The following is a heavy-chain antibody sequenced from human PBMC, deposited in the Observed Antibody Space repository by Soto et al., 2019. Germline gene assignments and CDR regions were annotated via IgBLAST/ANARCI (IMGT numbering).Heavy chain of an antibody. Sequence: QVQLQQWGAGLLKPSETLSLTCAVYGGSFSGYYWSWIRQPPRKGLEWIGEINHSGSTNYNPSLKSRVTISVDTAKNQLSLKLSSVTDADTAVYYCARGPSSSYSSSRRGWFDPWGQGTLVTVSS. D-gene: IGHD6-13*01. CDR3: ARGPSSSYSSSRRGWFDP. CDR2: INHSGST. CDR1: GGSFSGYY. J-gene: IGHJ5*02. V-gene: IGHV4-34*01.